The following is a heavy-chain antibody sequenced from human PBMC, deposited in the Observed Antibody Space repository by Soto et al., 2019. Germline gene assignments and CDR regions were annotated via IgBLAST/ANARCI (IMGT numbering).Heavy chain of an antibody. D-gene: IGHD6-13*01. Sequence: GGSLILSCAASGFTFRSFTMNWVRQAPGKGLEWVSTISSNSAYIYYTDALRGRFTISRDNAKNSLHLQMNSLRAEDTAVYYCTRDASRDSSARGWFDPWGPGTLVTVSS. J-gene: IGHJ5*02. V-gene: IGHV3-21*01. CDR2: ISSNSAYI. CDR1: GFTFRSFT. CDR3: TRDASRDSSARGWFDP.